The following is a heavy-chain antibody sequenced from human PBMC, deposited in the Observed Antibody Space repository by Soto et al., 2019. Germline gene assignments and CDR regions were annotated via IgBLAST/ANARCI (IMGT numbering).Heavy chain of an antibody. D-gene: IGHD5-12*01. CDR1: GGTFSSYA. Sequence: QVLLVQSGAEVKKPGSSVKVSCKASGGTFSSYAISWVRQAPGQGLEWMGGIIPIFGTANYAQKFQGRVTITADESTSTAYMELSSLRSEDTAVYYCASCPVDIVATTYYYYGMDVWGQGTTVTVSS. CDR2: IIPIFGTA. J-gene: IGHJ6*02. CDR3: ASCPVDIVATTYYYYGMDV. V-gene: IGHV1-69*01.